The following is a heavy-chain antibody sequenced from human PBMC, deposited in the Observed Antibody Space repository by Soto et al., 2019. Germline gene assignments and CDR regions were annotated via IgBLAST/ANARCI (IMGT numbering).Heavy chain of an antibody. J-gene: IGHJ6*03. CDR2: ISSSSSYI. Sequence: EVQLVESGGGLVQPGGSLRLSCAASGFTFSSYSMNWVRQAPGKGLEWVSSISSSSSYIYYADSVKGRFTISRDNAKNSLYLQMNSLRAEDTAVYYCARDTGLSIAAAGTYYYYMDVWGKGTTVTVSS. CDR1: GFTFSSYS. CDR3: ARDTGLSIAAAGTYYYYMDV. D-gene: IGHD6-13*01. V-gene: IGHV3-21*01.